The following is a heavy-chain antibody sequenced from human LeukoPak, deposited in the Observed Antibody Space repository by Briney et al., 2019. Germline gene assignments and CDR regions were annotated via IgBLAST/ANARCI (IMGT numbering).Heavy chain of an antibody. Sequence: SETLSLTCTVSGGSISSYYWSWLRQPAGQGLEWIGRIYTSGSTNYNPSLKSRVTMSVGTSKNQFSLKLSSVTAAETAVYYCARDTTLFGVVIPSDYWGQGTLVTVSS. CDR2: IYTSGST. CDR3: ARDTTLFGVVIPSDY. D-gene: IGHD3-3*01. J-gene: IGHJ4*02. V-gene: IGHV4-4*07. CDR1: GGSISSYY.